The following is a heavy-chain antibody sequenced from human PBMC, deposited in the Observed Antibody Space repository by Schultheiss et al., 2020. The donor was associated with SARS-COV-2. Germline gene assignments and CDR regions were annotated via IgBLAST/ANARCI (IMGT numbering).Heavy chain of an antibody. CDR2: ISSSSSYI. J-gene: IGHJ6*03. D-gene: IGHD1-14*01. V-gene: IGHV3-21*01. CDR3: ARPTYPGSIYYYLDV. Sequence: GGSLRLSCAASGFTFSSYGMSWVRQAPGKGLEWVSSISSSSSYIYYADSVKGRFTVSRDNAKNSVYLQMNSLRADDTALYYCARPTYPGSIYYYLDVWGKGTMVTVSS. CDR1: GFTFSSYG.